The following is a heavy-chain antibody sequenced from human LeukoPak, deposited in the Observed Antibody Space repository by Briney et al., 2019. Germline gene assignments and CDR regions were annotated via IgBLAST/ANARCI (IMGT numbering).Heavy chain of an antibody. Sequence: ASVKVSCKVSGYTLTELSMLWVRQAPGKGLEWMGGFDPEDGETIYAQKFQGRVTITADKSTSTAYMELSSLRSEDTAVYYCARALRPVVVVVAYPDQYYYYGMDVWGQGTTVTVSS. CDR3: ARALRPVVVVVAYPDQYYYYGMDV. CDR2: FDPEDGET. CDR1: GYTLTELS. J-gene: IGHJ6*02. V-gene: IGHV1-24*01. D-gene: IGHD2-15*01.